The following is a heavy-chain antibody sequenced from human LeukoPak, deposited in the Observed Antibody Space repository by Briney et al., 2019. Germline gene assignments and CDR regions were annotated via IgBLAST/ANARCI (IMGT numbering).Heavy chain of an antibody. CDR1: GGSFSGYY. CDR2: INHSGST. D-gene: IGHD3-10*01. V-gene: IGHV4-34*01. Sequence: SETPSLTCAVYGGSFSGYYWSWIRQPPGKGLEWIGEINHSGSTNYNPSLKSRVTISVDTSKNQFSLKLSSVTAADTAVYYCATRKRITMVRGVIEDYWGQGTLVTVSS. J-gene: IGHJ4*02. CDR3: ATRKRITMVRGVIEDY.